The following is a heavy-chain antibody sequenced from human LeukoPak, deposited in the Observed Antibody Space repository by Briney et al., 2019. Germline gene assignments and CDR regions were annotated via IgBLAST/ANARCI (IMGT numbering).Heavy chain of an antibody. Sequence: PGGSLRLSCAASGFTFSSYAMSWVRQAPGKGLEWVSAISGSGGSTYYADSVKGRFTISRDNAKNSLYLQMNSLRAEDTAVYYCARDDVLDYCTNGVCYKGIHYYYGMDVWGQGTTVTVSS. D-gene: IGHD2-8*01. V-gene: IGHV3-23*01. CDR1: GFTFSSYA. CDR3: ARDDVLDYCTNGVCYKGIHYYYGMDV. J-gene: IGHJ6*02. CDR2: ISGSGGST.